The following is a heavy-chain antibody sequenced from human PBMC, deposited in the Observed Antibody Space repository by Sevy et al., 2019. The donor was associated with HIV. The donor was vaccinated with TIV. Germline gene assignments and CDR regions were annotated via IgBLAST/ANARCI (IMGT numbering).Heavy chain of an antibody. CDR1: GFTFSSYW. V-gene: IGHV3-74*01. Sequence: GGSLRLSCAASGFTFSSYWMHWVRQAPGKGPVWVSGVNSDGRSTNYADSVKGRFTMSRDSAKNTLYLQMNSLRAEDTAVYFCVAANTWQDYWGQGTLVTVSS. CDR2: VNSDGRST. J-gene: IGHJ4*02. CDR3: VAANTWQDY. D-gene: IGHD2-15*01.